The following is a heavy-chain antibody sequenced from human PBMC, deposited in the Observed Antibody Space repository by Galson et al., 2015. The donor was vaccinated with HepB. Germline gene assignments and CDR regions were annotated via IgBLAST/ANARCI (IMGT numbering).Heavy chain of an antibody. D-gene: IGHD2-15*01. Sequence: SLRLSCATSGFTFSEYSMSWVRQAPGKGLEWVAFIRSNANGATTAYAVSVKGSFTISRDEYKSIAYLQMNSLKTEDTAVCFCTKDVVVVASAAWLDPWGQGTLVTVSS. CDR2: IRSNANGATT. J-gene: IGHJ5*02. CDR1: GFTFSEYS. V-gene: IGHV3-49*04. CDR3: TKDVVVVASAAWLDP.